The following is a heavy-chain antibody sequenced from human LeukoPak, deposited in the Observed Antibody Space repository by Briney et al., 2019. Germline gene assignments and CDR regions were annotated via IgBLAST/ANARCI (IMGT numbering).Heavy chain of an antibody. CDR3: ARGNDYGDHGGDY. CDR1: GYTFTGYY. J-gene: IGHJ4*02. V-gene: IGHV1-2*04. Sequence: ASVKVSCKASGYTFTGYYMHWVRQAPGQGLEWMGWINPNSGGTNYAQKFQGWVTMTRDTSISTAYMELSRLRSDDTAVYYCARGNDYGDHGGDYWGQGTLVTVSS. D-gene: IGHD4-17*01. CDR2: INPNSGGT.